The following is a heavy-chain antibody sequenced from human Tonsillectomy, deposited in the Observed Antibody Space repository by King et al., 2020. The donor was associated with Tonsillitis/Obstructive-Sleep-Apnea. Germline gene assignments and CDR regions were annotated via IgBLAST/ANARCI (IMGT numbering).Heavy chain of an antibody. Sequence: VQLVESGGGLGKPGGSLRLSRAASGFTFSDAWRNRVRQSPGTGLEWVVLIKNTYHRGTKDYASPVNGSLTMSRDDSKNTLSLQMNSLKTEDTAVYYCSTYQIAVAGAYFDYWSQGTLVTVSS. D-gene: IGHD6-19*01. CDR1: GFTFSDAW. CDR3: STYQIAVAGAYFDY. V-gene: IGHV3-15*05. CDR2: IKNTYHRGTK. J-gene: IGHJ4*02.